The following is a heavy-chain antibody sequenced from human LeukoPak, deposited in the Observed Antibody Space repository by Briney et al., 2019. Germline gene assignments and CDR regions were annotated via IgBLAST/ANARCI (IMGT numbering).Heavy chain of an antibody. V-gene: IGHV4-39*01. CDR2: IYYSGST. J-gene: IGHJ4*02. CDR3: ARHPERYSYFDY. Sequence: SETLSLTCTVSGGSISSSSYYWGWIRQPPGKGLEWIGSIYYSGSTYYNPSLKSRVTMSVDTSKNQFSLRLSSVTAADTAVYSCARHPERYSYFDYWGQGTLVTVSS. CDR1: GGSISSSSYY. D-gene: IGHD5-18*01.